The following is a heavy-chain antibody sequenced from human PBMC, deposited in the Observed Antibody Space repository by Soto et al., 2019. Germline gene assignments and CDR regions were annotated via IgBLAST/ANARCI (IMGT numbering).Heavy chain of an antibody. CDR2: IGGSGGST. V-gene: IGHV3-23*01. J-gene: IGHJ4*02. D-gene: IGHD1-7*01. Sequence: GGSLRLSCAASGFTFSSYAMSWVRQAPGKGLEWVSAIGGSGGSTYYADSVKGRFTISRDNSKNTLYLQMNSLRAEDTAVYYCAKDFRGTGFQLSWGQGTLVTVSS. CDR3: AKDFRGTGFQLS. CDR1: GFTFSSYA.